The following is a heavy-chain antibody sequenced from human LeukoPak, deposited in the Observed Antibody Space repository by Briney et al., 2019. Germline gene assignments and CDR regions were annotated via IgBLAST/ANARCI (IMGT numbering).Heavy chain of an antibody. V-gene: IGHV3-7*02. D-gene: IGHD3-22*01. J-gene: IGHJ4*02. CDR3: ASINSMIVAGIHHLEY. CDR2: INQDGGET. Sequence: GGSLRLSCAPSGFTLRTYWMSWVRQAPGKGLEWVANINQDGGETYYVDSVRGRFTISRDNDKNSLYLQMNSLRAEDTGMYYCASINSMIVAGIHHLEYCGQGALVTVSS. CDR1: GFTLRTYW.